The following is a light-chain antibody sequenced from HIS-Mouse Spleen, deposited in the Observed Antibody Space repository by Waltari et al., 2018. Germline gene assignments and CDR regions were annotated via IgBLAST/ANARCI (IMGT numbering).Light chain of an antibody. J-gene: IGLJ2*01. CDR1: NIGRKM. CDR3: QVWDSSSDHVV. V-gene: IGLV3-21*03. Sequence: SYVLTQPPSASVAPGTTARITCGGNNIGRKMVHWYQQKPGQAPVLVVYDDSDRPSGIPEGFSGSNSGNTATLTISRVEAGDEADYYCQVWDSSSDHVVFGGGTKLTVL. CDR2: DDS.